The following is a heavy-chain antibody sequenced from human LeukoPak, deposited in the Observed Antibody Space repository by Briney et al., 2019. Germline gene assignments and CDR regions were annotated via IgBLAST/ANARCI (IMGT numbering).Heavy chain of an antibody. CDR1: GYTFTGYY. J-gene: IGHJ4*02. D-gene: IGHD4-17*01. Sequence: SVKVSCKASGYTFTGYYMHWVRQAPGQGLEWMGGIIPIFGTANYAQKFQGRVTITADKSTSTAYMELSSLRSEDTAVYYCARSAGDYGDYYFDYWGQGTLVTVSS. CDR3: ARSAGDYGDYYFDY. CDR2: IIPIFGTA. V-gene: IGHV1-69*06.